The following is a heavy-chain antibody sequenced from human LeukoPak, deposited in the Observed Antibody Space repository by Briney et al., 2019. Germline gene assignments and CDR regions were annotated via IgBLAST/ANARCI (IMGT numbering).Heavy chain of an antibody. D-gene: IGHD6-6*01. CDR1: GFTFSSYE. V-gene: IGHV3-48*03. CDR3: ARASSYYMDV. J-gene: IGHJ6*03. Sequence: GGSLRLSCAASGFTFSSYEMNWVRQAPGKGLEWVSYISSSGSTIYYADSVKGRFTISRDNAKNSLYLQMNSLRAEDTAVYYCARASSYYMDVWGKGTTVTISS. CDR2: ISSSGSTI.